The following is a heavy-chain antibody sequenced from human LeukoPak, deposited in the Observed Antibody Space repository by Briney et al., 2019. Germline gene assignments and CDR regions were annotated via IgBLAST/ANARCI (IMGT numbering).Heavy chain of an antibody. Sequence: PSETLSLTCTVSGGSISRGSYYWSWIRQHPGKGLEWIGYIHYSGSTSYNPSLKSRVTISVDTSKNQFSLKLSSVTAADTAVYYCARVFYGDNFFDFWGQGTLVTVSS. CDR2: IHYSGST. V-gene: IGHV4-31*03. CDR3: ARVFYGDNFFDF. CDR1: GGSISRGSYY. D-gene: IGHD4-17*01. J-gene: IGHJ4*02.